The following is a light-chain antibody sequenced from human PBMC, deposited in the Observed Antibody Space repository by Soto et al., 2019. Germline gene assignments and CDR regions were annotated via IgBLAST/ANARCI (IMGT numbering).Light chain of an antibody. CDR1: QSVSSN. V-gene: IGKV3-15*01. CDR2: DAS. J-gene: IGKJ5*01. Sequence: EIVMTQSPATRSVSPGERATLSCRASQSVSSNLAWYQQKPGQAPRLLIYDASTRATGIPARFSGSGAGTEFTLTISSLQSEDFAVYHCQQYHNWPPITFGQGTRLEIK. CDR3: QQYHNWPPIT.